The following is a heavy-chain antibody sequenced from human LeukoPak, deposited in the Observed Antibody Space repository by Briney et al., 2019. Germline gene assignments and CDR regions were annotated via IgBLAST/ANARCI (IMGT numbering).Heavy chain of an antibody. CDR1: GFSFSTYG. Sequence: GGSLRLSCAASGFSFSTYGVHWVRQAPGKGLEWVAYISDDGSNKYYADFVKGRFTISRDNSKNNSKNTLYLQMNSLRPEDTAVYYCARYTPQCSGGSCYPAFDYWGQGTLVTVSS. D-gene: IGHD2-15*01. J-gene: IGHJ4*02. CDR2: ISDDGSNK. CDR3: ARYTPQCSGGSCYPAFDY. V-gene: IGHV3-30*03.